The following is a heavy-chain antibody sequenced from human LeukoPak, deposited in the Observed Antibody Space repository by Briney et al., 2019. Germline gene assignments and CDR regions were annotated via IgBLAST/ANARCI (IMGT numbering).Heavy chain of an antibody. CDR2: ISSSRTSTNI. CDR3: ARSAVVTDYDY. J-gene: IGHJ4*02. Sequence: PGGSLRLSCAASGFTFSSYSMNWVRQAPGKGLECVSSISSSRTSTNIYYADSVEGRFTISRDNSKNTLYLQMNSLRAEDTAVYYCARSAVVTDYDYWGQGTLVTVSS. CDR1: GFTFSSYS. V-gene: IGHV3-21*04. D-gene: IGHD2-21*02.